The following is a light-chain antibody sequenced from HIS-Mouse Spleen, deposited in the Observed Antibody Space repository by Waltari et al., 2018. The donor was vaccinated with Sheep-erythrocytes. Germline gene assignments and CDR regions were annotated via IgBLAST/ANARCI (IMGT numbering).Light chain of an antibody. V-gene: IGLV2-23*01. CDR2: EGS. J-gene: IGLJ3*02. CDR3: CSYAGSSTPWV. Sequence: QSALTQPASVSVSPGQAITISCTGTSSVVGSYNLVPWYQQHPGKAPKLMIYEGSKRPSGVSNRFSGSKSGNTASLTISGLQAEDEADYYCCSYAGSSTPWVFGGGTKLTVL. CDR1: SSVVGSYNL.